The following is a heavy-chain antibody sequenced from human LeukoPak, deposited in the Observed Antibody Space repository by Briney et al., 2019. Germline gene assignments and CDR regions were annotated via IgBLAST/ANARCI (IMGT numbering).Heavy chain of an antibody. CDR1: GGSISSYY. D-gene: IGHD5-24*01. Sequence: PSETLSLTCTASGGSISSYYWSWIRQPPGKGLEWIGYIYYSGSTNYNPALKSRVTISVDTSKNQFSLKLSSVTAADTAVYYCARLRRDGRRGGEMAHWGQGTLVTVSS. CDR3: ARLRRDGRRGGEMAH. CDR2: IYYSGST. V-gene: IGHV4-59*08. J-gene: IGHJ4*02.